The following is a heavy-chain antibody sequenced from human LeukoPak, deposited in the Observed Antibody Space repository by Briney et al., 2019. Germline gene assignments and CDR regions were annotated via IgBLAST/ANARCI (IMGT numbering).Heavy chain of an antibody. CDR3: VKENYDSSGLLDY. J-gene: IGHJ4*02. V-gene: IGHV3-64D*06. CDR2: ISSNGGST. CDR1: GFTFSSYA. Sequence: SGGSLRLSCSASGFTFSSYAMHWVRQAPGKGLEYVSAISSNGGSTYYADSVKGRFTISRDNSKNMLYLQMSSLRAEDTAVYYCVKENYDSSGLLDYWGQGTLVTVSS. D-gene: IGHD3-22*01.